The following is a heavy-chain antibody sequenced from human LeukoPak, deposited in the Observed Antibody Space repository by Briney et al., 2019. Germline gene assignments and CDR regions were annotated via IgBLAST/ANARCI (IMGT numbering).Heavy chain of an antibody. J-gene: IGHJ4*02. D-gene: IGHD1-7*01. Sequence: SETLSLTCAVSGGSISSGGYSWSWIRQPPGKGLEWIGYIYYSGSTYYNPSLKSRVTISVDTSKNQFSLKLSSVTAADTAVYYCASRNITGTTSGFDYWGQGTLVTVSS. V-gene: IGHV4-30-2*05. CDR1: GGSISSGGYS. CDR2: IYYSGST. CDR3: ASRNITGTTSGFDY.